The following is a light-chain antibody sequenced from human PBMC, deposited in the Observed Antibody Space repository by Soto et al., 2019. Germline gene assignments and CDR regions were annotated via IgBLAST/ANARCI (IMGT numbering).Light chain of an antibody. CDR3: QQYAKSLT. CDR1: QSIGSSY. J-gene: IGKJ4*02. Sequence: EVVLTQSPGTLSLSPGERATLSCRASQSIGSSYLAWYQQKPGQAPRLLIYGVSIRAGGIPDSFSGSGSGTDFTLTIDSLEPEGFEVYHCQQYAKSLTFGGGTKVEMK. CDR2: GVS. V-gene: IGKV3-20*01.